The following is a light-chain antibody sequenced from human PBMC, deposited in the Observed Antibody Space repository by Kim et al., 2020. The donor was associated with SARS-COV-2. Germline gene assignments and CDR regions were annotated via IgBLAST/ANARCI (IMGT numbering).Light chain of an antibody. J-gene: IGLJ3*02. V-gene: IGLV4-69*01. CDR3: QTWGTGIRV. CDR1: SGHSSYA. Sequence: SVKLTCALNSGHSSYAIAWHQQQTEKGPRYLMKVNSDGSHSKGDGIPDRFSGSSSGAERYLTISSLQSEDEADYYCQTWGTGIRVFGGGTKVTVL. CDR2: VNSDGSH.